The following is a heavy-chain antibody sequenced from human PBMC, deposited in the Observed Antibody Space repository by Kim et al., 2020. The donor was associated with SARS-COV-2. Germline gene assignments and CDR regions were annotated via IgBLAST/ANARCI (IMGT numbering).Heavy chain of an antibody. V-gene: IGHV4-39*01. CDR3: ARQRSIAARPGYFDY. J-gene: IGHJ4*02. D-gene: IGHD6-6*01. Sequence: PSLKSRVTISVDTSKNQFSRKLSSVTAADTAVYYCARQRSIAARPGYFDYWGQGTLVTVSS.